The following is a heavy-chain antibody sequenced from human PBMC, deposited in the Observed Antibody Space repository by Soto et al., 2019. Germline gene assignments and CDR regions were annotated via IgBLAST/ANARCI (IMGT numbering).Heavy chain of an antibody. J-gene: IGHJ4*02. CDR1: GFTFSNYA. D-gene: IGHD3-22*01. CDR2: ISYDGSNK. CDR3: ARDLDYYDSSGYYQSFEY. V-gene: IGHV3-30-3*01. Sequence: GGSLRLSCAASGFTFSNYAMHWVRQAPGKGLEWVAVISYDGSNKYYADSVKGRFTISRDNSKNTLYLQMNSLRAEDTAVYYCARDLDYYDSSGYYQSFEYWGQGTLVTVSS.